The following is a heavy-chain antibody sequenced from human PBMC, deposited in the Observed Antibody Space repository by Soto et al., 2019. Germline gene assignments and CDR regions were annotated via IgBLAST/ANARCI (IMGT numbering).Heavy chain of an antibody. V-gene: IGHV3-20*01. CDR3: ARAYCSGGSCYSDAFDI. CDR1: GFTFDDYG. Sequence: PGGSLRLSCAASGFTFDDYGMSWVRQAPGKGLEWVSGINWNGGSTGYADSVKGRFTISRDNAKNSLYLQMNSLRAEDTALYHCARAYCSGGSCYSDAFDIWGQGTMVTVSS. J-gene: IGHJ3*02. D-gene: IGHD2-15*01. CDR2: INWNGGST.